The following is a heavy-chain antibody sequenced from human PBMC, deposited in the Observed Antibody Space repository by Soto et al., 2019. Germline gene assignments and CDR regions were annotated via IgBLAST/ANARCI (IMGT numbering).Heavy chain of an antibody. V-gene: IGHV3-48*02. CDR2: ISSSSSTI. D-gene: IGHD3-10*01. CDR3: ARDTVDGFGEVHDY. J-gene: IGHJ4*02. CDR1: GFTFSSYS. Sequence: EVQLVESGGGLVQPGGSLRLSCAASGFTFSSYSMNWVRQAPGKGLEWVSYISSSSSTIFYADSVKGRFTISRDNAKNSLYLQMNSLRDDDTAVYYCARDTVDGFGEVHDYWGQGPLVTVSS.